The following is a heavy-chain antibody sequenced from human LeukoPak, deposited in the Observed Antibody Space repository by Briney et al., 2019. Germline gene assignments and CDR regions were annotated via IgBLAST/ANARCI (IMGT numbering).Heavy chain of an antibody. D-gene: IGHD3-10*01. J-gene: IGHJ4*02. CDR1: GFTFSSYS. CDR2: TSSSSSYI. CDR3: ARISGSYYGPPDY. Sequence: GGSLRLSCAASGFTFSSYSMNWVRQAPGKGLEWVSSTSSSSSYIYYADSVKGRFTISRDNAKNSLYLQMNSLRAEDTAVYYCARISGSYYGPPDYWGQGTLVTVPS. V-gene: IGHV3-21*01.